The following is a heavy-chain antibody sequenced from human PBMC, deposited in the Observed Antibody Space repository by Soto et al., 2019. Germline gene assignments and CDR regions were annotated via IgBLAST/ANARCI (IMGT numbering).Heavy chain of an antibody. CDR3: ARDSTWIPYYHYGMDV. CDR2: IYSGGNT. J-gene: IGHJ6*02. V-gene: IGHV3-53*01. Sequence: VQLVESGGCLIQPGGSLRLSCAASGFSVSSNYMSWVRQAPGKGLEWVSVIYSGGNTHYADSVKGRFTISRDNSKNTLYLQMNSLRAEDTAVYYCARDSTWIPYYHYGMDVWGQGTTVTVSS. D-gene: IGHD5-18*01. CDR1: GFSVSSNY.